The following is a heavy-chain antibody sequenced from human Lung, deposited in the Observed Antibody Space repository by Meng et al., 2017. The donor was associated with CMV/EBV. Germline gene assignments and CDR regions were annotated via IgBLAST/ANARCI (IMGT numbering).Heavy chain of an antibody. CDR2: IYSVGTT. Sequence: GGSXRLSCAASGFTGSSNYMSWVRQAPGKGLEWVSVIYSVGTTYQADTVKGRFTIYRDNYKNNVYLQMNSLNPDDRAVYYCARDKSLGALDIWGQGPMVTVSS. J-gene: IGHJ3*02. V-gene: IGHV3-66*01. CDR3: ARDKSLGALDI. D-gene: IGHD7-27*01. CDR1: GFTGSSNY.